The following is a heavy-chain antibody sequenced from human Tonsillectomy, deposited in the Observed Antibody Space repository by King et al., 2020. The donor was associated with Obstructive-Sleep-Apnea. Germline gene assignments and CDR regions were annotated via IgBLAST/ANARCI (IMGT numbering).Heavy chain of an antibody. V-gene: IGHV3-33*06. CDR2: IWYDGSNK. CDR3: AKDLLGEFSPEDLYALDV. CDR1: GFIFSNYA. J-gene: IGHJ6*02. D-gene: IGHD3-10*01. Sequence: VQLVESGGGVVQPGRSLRLSCVATGFIFSNYAMHWVRQAPGKGLEWVAIIWYDGSNKYYADSVKGRFTISRDNSKNTLFLQMTSLRAEDTAVYYCAKDLLGEFSPEDLYALDVWGQGTTVTVS.